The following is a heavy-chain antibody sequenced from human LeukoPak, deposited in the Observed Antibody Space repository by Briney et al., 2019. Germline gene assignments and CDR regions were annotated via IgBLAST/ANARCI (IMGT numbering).Heavy chain of an antibody. Sequence: SQTLSLTCDTSGDSVSSNSAAWNWIRQSPSRGLEWLGRTYYRSKWYNDYAVSVKSRITINPDTSKNQFSLQLNSVTPEDTAVYYCARSMVGLEGGNYFDYWGQGTLVTVSS. J-gene: IGHJ4*02. V-gene: IGHV6-1*01. CDR3: ARSMVGLEGGNYFDY. CDR2: TYYRSKWYN. D-gene: IGHD1-26*01. CDR1: GDSVSSNSAA.